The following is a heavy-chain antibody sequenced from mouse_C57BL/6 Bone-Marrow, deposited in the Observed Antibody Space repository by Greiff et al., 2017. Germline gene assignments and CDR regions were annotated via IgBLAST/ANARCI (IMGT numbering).Heavy chain of an antibody. J-gene: IGHJ3*01. V-gene: IGHV5-6*01. Sequence: EVKLMESGGDLVKPGGSLKLSCAASGFTFSSYGMSWVRQTPDQSLEWVATISSGGSYTYYPDRVKGRFTISRDNAKNTLYLQMSSLTSEDTAMYYCARQGATIVTTRGFAYWGQGTLVTVSA. CDR3: ARQGATIVTTRGFAY. D-gene: IGHD2-5*01. CDR1: GFTFSSYG. CDR2: ISSGGSYT.